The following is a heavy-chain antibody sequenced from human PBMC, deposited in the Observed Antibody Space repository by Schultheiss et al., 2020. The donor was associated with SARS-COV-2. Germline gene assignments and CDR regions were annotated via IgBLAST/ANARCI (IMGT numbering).Heavy chain of an antibody. Sequence: GGSLRLSCAASGFTFSSYWMSWVRQAPGKGLEWVANIKQDGSEKYYVDSVKGRFTISRDNAKNSLYLQMNSLRAEDMALYYCARDHYDSSGYHPADFQHWGQGTLVTVSS. J-gene: IGHJ1*01. V-gene: IGHV3-7*03. CDR2: IKQDGSEK. D-gene: IGHD3-22*01. CDR1: GFTFSSYW. CDR3: ARDHYDSSGYHPADFQH.